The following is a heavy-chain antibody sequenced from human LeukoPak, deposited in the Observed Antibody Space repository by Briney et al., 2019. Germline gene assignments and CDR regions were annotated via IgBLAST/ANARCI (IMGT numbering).Heavy chain of an antibody. CDR2: IYYSGST. D-gene: IGHD3-10*01. J-gene: IGHJ6*03. CDR3: ARDSPYYYGSGSATYYMDV. V-gene: IGHV4-59*01. CDR1: GGSISPYY. Sequence: SETLSLTCTVSGGSISPYYWSWIRQPPGKGLEWIGYIYYSGSTNYNPSLKSRVTISVDTSKNQFSLKLSSVTAADTAVYYCARDSPYYYGSGSATYYMDVWGKGTTVTISS.